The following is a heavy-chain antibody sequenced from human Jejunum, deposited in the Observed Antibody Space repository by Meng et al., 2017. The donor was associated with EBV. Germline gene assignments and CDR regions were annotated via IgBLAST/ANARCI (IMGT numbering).Heavy chain of an antibody. V-gene: IGHV1-46*01. CDR2: INPSGGTT. CDR1: GYTFTNNP. J-gene: IGHJ5*02. Sequence: QVQLVKSGAEMKKPGASVKVSCKASGYTFTNNPIHWMRQAPGQGLEWMGIINPSGGTTTYTKKFQGRVTMTRDTSTRTIYMELSSLRSEDTAMYYCARDPCNGGSCFNWFDPWGQGTLVTVSS. D-gene: IGHD2-15*01. CDR3: ARDPCNGGSCFNWFDP.